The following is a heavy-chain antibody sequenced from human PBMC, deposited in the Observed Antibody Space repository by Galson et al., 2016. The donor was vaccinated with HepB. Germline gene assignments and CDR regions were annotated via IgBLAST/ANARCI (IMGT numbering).Heavy chain of an antibody. CDR1: GGTFSSNH. Sequence: SCKASGGTFSSNHISWVRQAPGQGLEWVGGIIPIFGTAMYAQKFQGRVTIIADESTKAVYMELSSLISEDTAVYYCAREGQEGRAVTGRHFDYWGQGTLVTVSS. CDR2: IIPIFGTA. D-gene: IGHD6-19*01. V-gene: IGHV1-69*01. CDR3: AREGQEGRAVTGRHFDY. J-gene: IGHJ4*02.